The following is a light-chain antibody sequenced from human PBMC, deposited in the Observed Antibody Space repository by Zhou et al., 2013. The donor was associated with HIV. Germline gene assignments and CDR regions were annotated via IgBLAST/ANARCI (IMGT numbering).Light chain of an antibody. V-gene: IGLV2-8*01. CDR1: SNDVGAYDY. J-gene: IGLJ1*01. Sequence: QSALTQPPSASGSLGQSVTISCTGTSNDVGAYDYVSWYQQHPGEAPKLILYEVSKRPSGVPDRFSGSKSADTASLTVSGLQPDDEADYFCSSYAASHLGVFGTGTQVTVL. CDR3: SSYAASHLGV. CDR2: EVS.